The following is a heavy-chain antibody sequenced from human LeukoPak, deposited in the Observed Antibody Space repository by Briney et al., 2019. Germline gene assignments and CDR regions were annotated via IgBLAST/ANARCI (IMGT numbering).Heavy chain of an antibody. CDR3: ARERGYSGYDAKNAFDI. CDR1: GGALSSYA. J-gene: IGHJ3*02. CDR2: IIPIFGTA. D-gene: IGHD5-12*01. V-gene: IGHV1-69*05. Sequence: ASVKVSCKASGGALSSYAISWVRQAPGQGLEWMGGIIPIFGTANYAQKFQGRVTITTDESTSTAYMELSSLRSEDTAVYYCARERGYSGYDAKNAFDIWGQGTMVTVSS.